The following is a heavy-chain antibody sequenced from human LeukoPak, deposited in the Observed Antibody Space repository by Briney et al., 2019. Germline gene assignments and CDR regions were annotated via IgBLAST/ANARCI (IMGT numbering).Heavy chain of an antibody. Sequence: GGSLRLSCAASGFTFSSYSMNWVRQAPGKGLEWVAFIRYDGSNKYYADSVKGRFTISRDNSKNTLYLQMNSLRAEDTAVYYCAGTYYDILTGPQNWFDPWGQGTLVTVSS. CDR1: GFTFSSYS. CDR2: IRYDGSNK. D-gene: IGHD3-9*01. CDR3: AGTYYDILTGPQNWFDP. V-gene: IGHV3-30*02. J-gene: IGHJ5*02.